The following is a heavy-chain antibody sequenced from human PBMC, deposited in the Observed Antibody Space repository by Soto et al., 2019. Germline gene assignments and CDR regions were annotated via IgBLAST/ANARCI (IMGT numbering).Heavy chain of an antibody. CDR2: ISYDGSNK. V-gene: IGHV3-30-3*01. J-gene: IGHJ4*02. CDR3: ARDKRDLRFLEWSYYFDY. Sequence: QVQLVESGGGVVQPGRSLRLSCAASGFTFSSYAMHWVRQAPGKGLEWVAVISYDGSNKYYADSVKGRFTISGDNSKNTLYLQMNSLRAEDTAVYYCARDKRDLRFLEWSYYFDYWGQGNLVTVSS. D-gene: IGHD3-3*01. CDR1: GFTFSSYA.